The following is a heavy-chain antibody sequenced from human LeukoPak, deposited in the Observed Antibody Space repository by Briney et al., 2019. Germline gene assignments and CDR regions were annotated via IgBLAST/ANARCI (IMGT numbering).Heavy chain of an antibody. CDR2: ISYDGSNK. D-gene: IGHD2-2*02. CDR1: GFTFSSYA. V-gene: IGHV3-30-3*01. CDR3: ARVALHVVPAAITNWFDP. Sequence: GRSLRLSCAASGFTFSSYAMHWVRQAPGKGLEWVAVISYDGSNKYYADSVKGRFTISRDNSKNTLYLQMNSLRAEDTAVYYCARVALHVVPAAITNWFDPWGQGTLVTVSS. J-gene: IGHJ5*02.